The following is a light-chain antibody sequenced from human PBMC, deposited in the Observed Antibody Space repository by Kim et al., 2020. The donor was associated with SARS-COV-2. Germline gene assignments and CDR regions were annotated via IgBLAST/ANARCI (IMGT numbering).Light chain of an antibody. CDR2: QDS. J-gene: IGLJ3*02. CDR1: KLGDKY. CDR3: QAWDSSTAWV. V-gene: IGLV3-1*01. Sequence: VSPGQTASITCSGDKLGDKYASWYQQKPGQSPVLVIYQDSKRPSGIPERFSGSNSGNTATLTISGTQAMDEADYYCQAWDSSTAWVFGGGTQLTVL.